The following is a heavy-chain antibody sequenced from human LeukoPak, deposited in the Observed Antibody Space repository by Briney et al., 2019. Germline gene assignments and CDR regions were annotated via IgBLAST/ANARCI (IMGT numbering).Heavy chain of an antibody. V-gene: IGHV1-69*06. CDR1: GDSFSSYA. J-gene: IGHJ6*03. CDR2: IIPIFGTA. Sequence: SVKVSCKASGDSFSSYAITWVRQAPGQGPEWLGRIIPIFGTANYPQKFQGRVTITADILSSTAYIEMTNLTSDDTAVYFCAKQGAARQDYYMDVWGNGTTVSVS. CDR3: AKQGAARQDYYMDV. D-gene: IGHD5-18*01.